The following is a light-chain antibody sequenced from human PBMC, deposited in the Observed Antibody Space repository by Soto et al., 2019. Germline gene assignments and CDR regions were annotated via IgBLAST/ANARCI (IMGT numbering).Light chain of an antibody. Sequence: EIVMTQSPATLSVSPGERATLSCRASQSISSNLAWYQQKPGQAPRLLIYGASTRATGIPARFSGSGSGTEFTLTISSLQSEDFAVYYGKQYNNWPRTFGQGTKVDIK. CDR2: GAS. CDR1: QSISSN. CDR3: KQYNNWPRT. J-gene: IGKJ1*01. V-gene: IGKV3-15*01.